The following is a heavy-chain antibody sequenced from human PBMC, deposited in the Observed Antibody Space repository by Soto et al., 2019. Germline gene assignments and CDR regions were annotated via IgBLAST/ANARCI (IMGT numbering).Heavy chain of an antibody. D-gene: IGHD3-22*01. CDR2: FIPMFGTA. V-gene: IGHV1-69*12. CDR3: ASPPSYYDSSGYYYFDS. J-gene: IGHJ4*02. Sequence: QVQLVQSGAEVKKPGSSVKVSCKASGGIFSSYAISWVRQAPGQGLEWMGGFIPMFGTAIYAQKLQGRVSMTADESTRTAYIELSSLRSGDTAVYYCASPPSYYDSSGYYYFDSWGQGTVVTVPP. CDR1: GGIFSSYA.